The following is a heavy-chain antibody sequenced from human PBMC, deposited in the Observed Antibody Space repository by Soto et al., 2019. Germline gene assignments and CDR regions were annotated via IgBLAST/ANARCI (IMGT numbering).Heavy chain of an antibody. CDR1: GFSISDYG. Sequence: GGSLRLSCAASGFSISDYGMEWVRQAPGKGLEWVALISYDGSNTYYADSVKGRFTISRDNSKDTLFLQMTGLRREDTAVYYCAKGAGDRLSLGMDVWGQGTTVTVSS. CDR2: ISYDGSNT. V-gene: IGHV3-30*18. CDR3: AKGAGDRLSLGMDV. J-gene: IGHJ6*02. D-gene: IGHD1-26*01.